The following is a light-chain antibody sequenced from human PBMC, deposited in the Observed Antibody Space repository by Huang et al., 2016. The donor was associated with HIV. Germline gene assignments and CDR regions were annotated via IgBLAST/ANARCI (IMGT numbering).Light chain of an antibody. CDR1: QDISSY. Sequence: AIRLTQSPSSLSASTGDRVTITCRASQDISSYLSWYQQKPGKGPKLLIYAASAFQRGVPSRFSGSGSGTDFTLTISCLQSEDFATYYCQQYYSYPRTFGQGTKVEIK. CDR3: QQYYSYPRT. J-gene: IGKJ1*01. CDR2: AAS. V-gene: IGKV1-8*01.